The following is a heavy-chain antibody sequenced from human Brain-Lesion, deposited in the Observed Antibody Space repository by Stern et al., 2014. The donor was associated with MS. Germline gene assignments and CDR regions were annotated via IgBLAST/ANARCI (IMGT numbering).Heavy chain of an antibody. CDR2: INPKSGGT. CDR3: VTYYYDSTGYNDF. Sequence: MQLVESGAEVKKPGASVKVSCKASGYTFTGYYMHCVRQAPGQGLEWMGWINPKSGGTNYAQKFQGWVTMTRDTSINTAYMELSRLRSDDTAVYYCVTYYYDSTGYNDFWGQGTLVTVSS. J-gene: IGHJ4*02. D-gene: IGHD3-22*01. CDR1: GYTFTGYY. V-gene: IGHV1-2*04.